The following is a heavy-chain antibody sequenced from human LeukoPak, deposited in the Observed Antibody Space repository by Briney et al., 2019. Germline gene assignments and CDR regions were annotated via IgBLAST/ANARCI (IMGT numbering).Heavy chain of an antibody. Sequence: GGSLRLSCAASGFTFSSCAMSWVRQAPGKGLEWVSVISDRGGSTYYADSVKGRFTISRDNSKNTLYLQMNSLRAEDTAVYYCANDPKPFITMVRGVISSSLDYWGQGTLVTVSS. CDR3: ANDPKPFITMVRGVISSSLDY. D-gene: IGHD3-10*01. V-gene: IGHV3-23*01. J-gene: IGHJ4*02. CDR2: ISDRGGST. CDR1: GFTFSSCA.